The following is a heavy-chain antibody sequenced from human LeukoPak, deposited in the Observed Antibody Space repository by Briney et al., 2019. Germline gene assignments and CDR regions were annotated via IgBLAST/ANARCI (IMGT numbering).Heavy chain of an antibody. D-gene: IGHD3-3*01. CDR2: INDSGTT. J-gene: IGHJ4*02. CDR1: NDSFRSYH. Sequence: SETLSLTCIVSNDSFRSYHWNWVRQSPGKGLEWIADINDSGTTNYNPSLKSRVTISVDTSKNQFSLKLSSVTAADTAVYYCARRGIFGVVTFDYWGQGTLVTVSS. CDR3: ARRGIFGVVTFDY. V-gene: IGHV4-59*08.